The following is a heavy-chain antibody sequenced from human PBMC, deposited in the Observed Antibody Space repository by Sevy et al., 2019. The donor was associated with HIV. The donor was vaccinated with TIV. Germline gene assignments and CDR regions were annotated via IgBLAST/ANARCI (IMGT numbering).Heavy chain of an antibody. CDR1: GFTVSSNY. Sequence: GGSLRLSCAASGFTVSSNYMSWVRQAPGKGLEWVSVIYSGGSTYYADSVKGRFTISRDNSKNTLYLQMNSLRAEDTAVYYSAFGVRQWLVSTYFDYWGQGTLVTVSS. V-gene: IGHV3-53*01. CDR3: AFGVRQWLVSTYFDY. CDR2: IYSGGST. J-gene: IGHJ4*02. D-gene: IGHD6-19*01.